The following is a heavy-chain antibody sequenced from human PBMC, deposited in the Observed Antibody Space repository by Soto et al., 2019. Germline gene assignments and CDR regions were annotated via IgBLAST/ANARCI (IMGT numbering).Heavy chain of an antibody. J-gene: IGHJ4*02. CDR1: GFTLSSYA. Sequence: GSLRLSCAASGFTLSSYAMHWVRQAPGKGLEWVAVISYDGSNKYYADSVKGRFTISRDNSKNTLYLQMNSLRAEDTAVYYCARDRSGSYPVAIDYWGQGTLVTAPQ. D-gene: IGHD1-26*01. V-gene: IGHV3-30-3*01. CDR2: ISYDGSNK. CDR3: ARDRSGSYPVAIDY.